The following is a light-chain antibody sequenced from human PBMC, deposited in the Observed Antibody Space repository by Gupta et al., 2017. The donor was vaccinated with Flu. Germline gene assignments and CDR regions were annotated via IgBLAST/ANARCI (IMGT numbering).Light chain of an antibody. CDR2: AAS. V-gene: IGKV1-16*02. CDR3: LQDRSYPRT. J-gene: IGKJ1*01. Sequence: DVQMTQSPSSLSASVGDRVTITCRASQDIGNNLAWFQQKSGKAPRSLIYAASNLQSGVPSKFSGSGSGTDFTLTISSLQPEDFATYYCLQDRSYPRTFGQGTKVEFK. CDR1: QDIGNN.